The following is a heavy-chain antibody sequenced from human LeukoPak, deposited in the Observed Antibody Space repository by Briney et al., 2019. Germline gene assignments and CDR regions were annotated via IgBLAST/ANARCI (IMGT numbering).Heavy chain of an antibody. J-gene: IGHJ5*02. CDR2: ISNSGGST. D-gene: IGHD3-10*01. Sequence: GGSLRLSCAASGFTFITYAMSWVRQAPGKGLEWVSGISNSGGSTYYADSVRGRFTISRDNSKNTLYLQMNSLRAEDTAVYYCARDYGVGSYYPPRNWFDPWGQGTLVTVSS. V-gene: IGHV3-23*01. CDR3: ARDYGVGSYYPPRNWFDP. CDR1: GFTFITYA.